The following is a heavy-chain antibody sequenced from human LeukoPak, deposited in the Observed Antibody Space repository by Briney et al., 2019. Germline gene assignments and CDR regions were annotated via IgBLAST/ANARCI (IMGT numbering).Heavy chain of an antibody. CDR1: GFTFRSYA. D-gene: IGHD1-26*01. J-gene: IGHJ5*02. V-gene: IGHV3-30*04. Sequence: GGSLRLSCAASGFTFRSYAMHWVRQTPGTGLEWVAVVAHDGNSAQYADSVRGRFTISRDNSRNTMSLHMDTLRPEDTAVYYCARDASLYNGKSGWFDPWSQGTLVTVSP. CDR2: VAHDGNSA. CDR3: ARDASLYNGKSGWFDP.